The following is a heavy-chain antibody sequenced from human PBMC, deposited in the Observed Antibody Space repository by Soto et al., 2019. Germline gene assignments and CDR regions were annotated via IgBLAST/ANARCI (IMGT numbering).Heavy chain of an antibody. D-gene: IGHD3-22*01. Sequence: ASETLSLTCTVFGGSISSYYWSWIRQPPGKGLEWIGYIYFAGTTTYNPSLKSRVTMSVDTSENQFSLRLTSVTAADTAVYYCARLGGFYQALETWGQGTLVTVSS. J-gene: IGHJ5*02. V-gene: IGHV4-59*08. CDR2: IYFAGTT. CDR1: GGSISSYY. CDR3: ARLGGFYQALET.